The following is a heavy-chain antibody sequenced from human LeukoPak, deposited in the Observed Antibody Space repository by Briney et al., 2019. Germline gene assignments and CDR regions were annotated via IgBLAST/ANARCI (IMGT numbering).Heavy chain of an antibody. Sequence: SKTLSLTCTVSGGSISSYYWGWIRQPPGKGLEWIGCIHYSGNTHYNPSLKSRVTISVDTSKNQFSLKLNSVTAADTAVYYCAGLSINWNALGYWGQGTLVTVSS. CDR2: IHYSGNT. CDR3: AGLSINWNALGY. CDR1: GGSISSYY. J-gene: IGHJ4*02. D-gene: IGHD1-1*01. V-gene: IGHV4-59*01.